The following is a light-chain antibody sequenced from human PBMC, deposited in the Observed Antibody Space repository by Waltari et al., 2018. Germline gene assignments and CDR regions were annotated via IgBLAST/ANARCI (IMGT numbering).Light chain of an antibody. CDR2: DVS. J-gene: IGLJ3*02. V-gene: IGLV2-11*01. CDR3: CSSAGSHTWV. Sequence: QSALAQPRSVSRSPGQSVTISCTGTISDVGAYNFVSWYQHHPGKAPKLVVYDVSKRPSGVPDRFSGSKSDNTASLTISGLQTEDEADYYCCSSAGSHTWVFGGGTKLTVL. CDR1: ISDVGAYNF.